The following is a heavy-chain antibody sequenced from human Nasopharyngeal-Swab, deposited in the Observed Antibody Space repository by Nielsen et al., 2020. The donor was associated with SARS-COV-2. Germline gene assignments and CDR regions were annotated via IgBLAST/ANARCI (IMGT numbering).Heavy chain of an antibody. CDR3: AKAARITMIVVYDY. CDR2: ISGSGGST. J-gene: IGHJ4*02. V-gene: IGHV3-23*01. Sequence: VRQAPGKGLEWVSAISGSGGSTYYADSVKGRFTISRDNSKNTLYLQMNSLRAEDTAVYYCAKAARITMIVVYDYWDQGTLVTVSS. D-gene: IGHD3-22*01.